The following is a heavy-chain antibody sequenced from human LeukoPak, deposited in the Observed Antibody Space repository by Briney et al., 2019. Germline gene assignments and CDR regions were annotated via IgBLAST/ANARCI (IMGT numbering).Heavy chain of an antibody. CDR3: ARRYYQRSGTSNYFDY. V-gene: IGHV5-51*01. CDR1: GYSFTTYW. CDR2: IHPDDSDT. D-gene: IGHD3-10*01. J-gene: IGHJ4*02. Sequence: GASLKISCKGSGYSFTTYWIGWVRQMPGKGLEWMRIIHPDDSDTRYSPSLQDQVTSSVNKSTSTAYLQWNSRRDSDTAMYYCARRYYQRSGTSNYFDYWGQGTLVTVSA.